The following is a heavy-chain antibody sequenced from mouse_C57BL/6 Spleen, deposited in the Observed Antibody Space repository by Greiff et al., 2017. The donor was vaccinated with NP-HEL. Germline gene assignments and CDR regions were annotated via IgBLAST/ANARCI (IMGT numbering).Heavy chain of an antibody. J-gene: IGHJ2*01. CDR1: GYSFTGYY. Sequence: EVQLQQSGPELVKPGASVKISCKASGYSFTGYYMNWVKQSPEQSLEWIGEINPSTGGTTYNQKFKAKATLTVDKSSSTAYMQLKSLTSEDSAVYYCARFTTVVAKGYWGQGTTLTVSS. CDR3: ARFTTVVAKGY. CDR2: INPSTGGT. V-gene: IGHV1-42*01. D-gene: IGHD1-1*01.